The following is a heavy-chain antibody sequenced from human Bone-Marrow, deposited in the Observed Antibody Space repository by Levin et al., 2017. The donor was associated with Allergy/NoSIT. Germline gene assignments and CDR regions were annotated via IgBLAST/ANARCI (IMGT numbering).Heavy chain of an antibody. CDR1: RFNFNQYG. Sequence: GGSLRLSCAASRFNFNQYGIHWVRQAPGKGLEWVAVISYDGSQKYYADSVKGRFNISRDNSKKMVYLQMSSLTDVDTAMYFCAKDRGPDWYFDLWGRGTLVTVSS. CDR2: ISYDGSQK. J-gene: IGHJ2*01. V-gene: IGHV3-30*18. CDR3: AKDRGPDWYFDL.